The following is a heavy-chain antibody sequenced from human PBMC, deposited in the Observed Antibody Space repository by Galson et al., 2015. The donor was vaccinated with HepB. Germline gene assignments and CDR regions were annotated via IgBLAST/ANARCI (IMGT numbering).Heavy chain of an antibody. V-gene: IGHV3-21*01. Sequence: SLRLSCAASGFTFSSYSMNWVRQAPGKGLEWVSSISSSSSYIYYADSVKGRFTISRDNAKNSLYLQMNSLRAEDTAVYYCAREKSHDAFDIWGQGTMVTVSS. J-gene: IGHJ3*02. CDR3: AREKSHDAFDI. CDR2: ISSSSSYI. CDR1: GFTFSSYS.